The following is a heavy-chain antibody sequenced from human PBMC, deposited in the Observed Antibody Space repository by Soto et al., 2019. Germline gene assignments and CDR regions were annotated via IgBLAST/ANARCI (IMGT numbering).Heavy chain of an antibody. V-gene: IGHV1-69*13. J-gene: IGHJ6*02. D-gene: IGHD6-6*01. CDR1: GGTFSSYA. Sequence: ASVKVSCKASGGTFSSYAISWLRQSPGQGLEWMGGIIPIFGTANYAQKFQGRVTITADESTSTAYMELSSLRSEDTAVYYCARDSLGSSSPYYYYGMDVWGQGTTVTVSS. CDR2: IIPIFGTA. CDR3: ARDSLGSSSPYYYYGMDV.